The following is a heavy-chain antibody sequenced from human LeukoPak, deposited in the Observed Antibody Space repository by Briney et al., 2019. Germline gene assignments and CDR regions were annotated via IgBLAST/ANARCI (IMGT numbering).Heavy chain of an antibody. D-gene: IGHD2-15*01. CDR2: VSDDGGTT. J-gene: IGHJ4*02. CDR3: AKNFLLSVPYPPFFDY. V-gene: IGHV3-23*01. CDR1: GFAFRSSA. Sequence: GGSLRLSCAASGFAFRSSAMSWVRQAPGKGLEWVSAVSDDGGTTYYKTSVKGRFTISRDNSKNTLYLQMNSLRVEDTAVYYCAKNFLLSVPYPPFFDYWGQGALVTVSS.